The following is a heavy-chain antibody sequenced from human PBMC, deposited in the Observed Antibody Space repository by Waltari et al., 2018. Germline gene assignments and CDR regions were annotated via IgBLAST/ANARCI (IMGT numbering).Heavy chain of an antibody. CDR1: GGSISSSGSY. J-gene: IGHJ5*02. CDR2: NSYSGTT. D-gene: IGHD3-3*02. V-gene: IGHV4-39*01. CDR3: ARFSKSANWIDP. Sequence: QLQLQESGPGLVKPSETLSLTCTVSGGSISSSGSYWGWIRQPPGKGLEWIGRNSYSGTTYYNTSLMGRVTISVDTSKNQFSLKLTSVIAAETAVFYCARFSKSANWIDPWGQGTLVTVSS.